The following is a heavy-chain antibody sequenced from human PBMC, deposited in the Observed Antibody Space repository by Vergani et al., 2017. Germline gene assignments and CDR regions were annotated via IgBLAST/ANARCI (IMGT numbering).Heavy chain of an antibody. J-gene: IGHJ4*02. CDR2: ISGSGDRT. D-gene: IGHD2-15*01. CDR1: GFTFSSYA. CDR3: AKGTLGCEGSFAY. V-gene: IGHV3-23*01. Sequence: EVQLLESGGGLVQPGGSLRLSCAASGFTFSSYAMSWVRQAPGKGLEWVSAISGSGDRTYYADSVKGRFTISRGNSKNTLYLQMNSLRVEDTAAYYCAKGTLGCEGSFAYWGQGTLVTVSS.